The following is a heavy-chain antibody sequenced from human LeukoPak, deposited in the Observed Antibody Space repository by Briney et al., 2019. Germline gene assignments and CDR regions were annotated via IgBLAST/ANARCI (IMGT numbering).Heavy chain of an antibody. Sequence: QAGGSLRLSCAASGFTFSNYAMSWVRQAPGKGLEWVSIISGSGDSAYSADSMKGRFTISRDNSKNILYLQMDTLRAEDTAVYYCAKALGAICGTGCSSRYFDCWGQGTLVTVSS. CDR3: AKALGAICGTGCSSRYFDC. CDR1: GFTFSNYA. CDR2: ISGSGDSA. D-gene: IGHD2-15*01. J-gene: IGHJ4*02. V-gene: IGHV3-23*01.